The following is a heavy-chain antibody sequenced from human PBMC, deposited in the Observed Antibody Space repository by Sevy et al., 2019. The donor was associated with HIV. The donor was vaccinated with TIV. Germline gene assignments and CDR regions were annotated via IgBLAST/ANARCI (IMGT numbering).Heavy chain of an antibody. D-gene: IGHD1-26*01. CDR1: GFTFSSYS. CDR2: ISSSSSTI. V-gene: IGHV3-48*01. J-gene: IGHJ4*02. CDR3: ARDDSVGATDFDY. Sequence: GGSLRLSCAASGFTFSSYSMNWVRHAPGKGLEWVSYISSSSSTIYYADSVKGRFTISRDNAKNSLYLQMNSLRAEDTAVYYCARDDSVGATDFDYWGQGTLVTVSS.